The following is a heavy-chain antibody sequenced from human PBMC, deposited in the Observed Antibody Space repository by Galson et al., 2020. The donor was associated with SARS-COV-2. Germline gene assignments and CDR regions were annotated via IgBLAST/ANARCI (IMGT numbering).Heavy chain of an antibody. J-gene: IGHJ5*01. CDR1: GGSISSYY. Sequence: SETLSLTCTVSGGSISSYYWSWIRQPPGKGLEWIGYIYGSVTTNYNPSLKSRVTISVDTSKNQFSLKLSSVTAADTAVYYCARSYYYGSDNWFDSWGQGTLVTVSS. CDR2: IYGSVTT. D-gene: IGHD3-10*01. V-gene: IGHV4-59*01. CDR3: ARSYYYGSDNWFDS.